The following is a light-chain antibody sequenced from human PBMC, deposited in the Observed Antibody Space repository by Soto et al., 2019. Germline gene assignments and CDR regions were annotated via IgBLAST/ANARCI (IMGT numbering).Light chain of an antibody. J-gene: IGLJ1*01. CDR1: STDVGGYNY. CDR2: EVS. CDR3: SSYTSTHYV. V-gene: IGLV2-14*01. Sequence: QSVLTQPASVSGSPGQSITISCTGSSTDVGGYNYVSWYQQRPGKAPKLMIFEVSNRPSGVSYRFAGSKSGNTASLTISGLQAEDEADYYCSSYTSTHYVFGTGTRSPS.